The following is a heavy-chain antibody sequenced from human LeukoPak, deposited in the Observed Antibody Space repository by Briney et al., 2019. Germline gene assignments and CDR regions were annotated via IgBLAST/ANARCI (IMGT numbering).Heavy chain of an antibody. D-gene: IGHD3-22*01. CDR1: GHTFTSCY. CDR2: INPSGGST. Sequence: ASVKVSCKASGHTFTSCYMHWVRQAPGQGLEWMGIINPSGGSTSYAQKFQGRVTMTRDTSTSTVYMELSSLRSEDTAVYYCARDISYYDSSGYSSSHFDYWGQGTLVTVSP. CDR3: ARDISYYDSSGYSSSHFDY. J-gene: IGHJ4*02. V-gene: IGHV1-46*01.